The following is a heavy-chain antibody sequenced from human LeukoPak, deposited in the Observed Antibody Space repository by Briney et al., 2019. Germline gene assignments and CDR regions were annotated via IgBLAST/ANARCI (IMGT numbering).Heavy chain of an antibody. J-gene: IGHJ6*02. D-gene: IGHD2-2*01. CDR1: GGSISSGGYY. V-gene: IGHV4-39*01. CDR3: ARLHIVVVPAAPDYYGMDV. Sequence: SQTLSLTCTVSGGSISSGGYYWGWIRQPPGKGLEWIGSIYYSGSTYYNPSLKSRVTISVDTSKNQFSLKLSSVTAADTAVYYCARLHIVVVPAAPDYYGMDVWGQGTTVTVSS. CDR2: IYYSGST.